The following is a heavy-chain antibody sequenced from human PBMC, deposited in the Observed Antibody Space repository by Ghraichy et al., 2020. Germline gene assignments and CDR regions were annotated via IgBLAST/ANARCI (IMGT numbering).Heavy chain of an antibody. CDR1: GFTFSTYS. V-gene: IGHV3-21*01. CDR3: ARDPGYWDYFDY. Sequence: LSLTCAASGFTFSTYSMNWVRQAPGKGLEWVSSISSSSDYIYYADSVKGRFTISRDNAKNSLYLQMDSLRAEDTALYYCARDPGYWDYFDYWGQGTLVTVSS. CDR2: ISSSSDYI. D-gene: IGHD2-2*03. J-gene: IGHJ4*02.